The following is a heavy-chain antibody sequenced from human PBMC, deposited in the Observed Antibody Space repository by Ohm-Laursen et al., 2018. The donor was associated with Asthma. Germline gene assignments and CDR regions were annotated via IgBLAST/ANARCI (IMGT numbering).Heavy chain of an antibody. V-gene: IGHV3-33*05. CDR3: ARDWRQWLVLDY. J-gene: IGHJ4*02. D-gene: IGHD6-19*01. CDR2: ISYDGSNK. Sequence: SLRLSCSASGFTFSSYGMHWVRQAPGKGLEWVAVISYDGSNKYYADSVKGRFTISRDNSKNTLYLQMNSLRAEDTAVYYCARDWRQWLVLDYWGQGTLVTVSS. CDR1: GFTFSSYG.